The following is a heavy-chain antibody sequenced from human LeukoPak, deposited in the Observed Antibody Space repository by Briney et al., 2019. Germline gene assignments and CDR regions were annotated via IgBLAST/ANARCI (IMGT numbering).Heavy chain of an antibody. CDR3: ARGLRYFDWLGY. J-gene: IGHJ4*02. CDR2: IHYSGST. Sequence: SQTLSLTCTVSGGSISSGGYYWSWIRQHPGKGLEWIGYIHYSGSTYYNPSLKSRVTISVDTSKNQFSLKLSSVTAADTAVYYCARGLRYFDWLGYWGQGTLVTVSS. D-gene: IGHD3-9*01. V-gene: IGHV4-31*03. CDR1: GGSISSGGYY.